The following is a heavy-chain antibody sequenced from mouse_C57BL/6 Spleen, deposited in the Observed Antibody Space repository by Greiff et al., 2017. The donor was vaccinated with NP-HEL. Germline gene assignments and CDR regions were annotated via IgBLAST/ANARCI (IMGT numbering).Heavy chain of an antibody. CDR3: ARKGAYY. J-gene: IGHJ2*01. Sequence: QVQLQQSGPELVKPGASVKISCKASGYAFTSSWTNWVKHRPGKGLEWIGRIYPGDGDTNYNGKFKGKATLTADKSSSTAYMQLSSLASEESAVYFCARKGAYYWGQGTTLTVSS. D-gene: IGHD3-1*01. CDR2: IYPGDGDT. V-gene: IGHV1-82*01. CDR1: GYAFTSSW.